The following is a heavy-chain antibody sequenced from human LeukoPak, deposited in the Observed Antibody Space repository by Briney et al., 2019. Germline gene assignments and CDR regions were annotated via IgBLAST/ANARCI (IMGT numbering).Heavy chain of an antibody. D-gene: IGHD6-13*01. V-gene: IGHV7-4-1*02. J-gene: IGHJ5*02. CDR1: GYTFTSYA. Sequence: ASVNVSCKASGYTFTSYAMNWVRQAPGQGLEWMGWINTNTGNPTYAQGLTGRFVFSLDTSVSTAYLQISSLKAEDTAVYYCARPSSSWVNWFDPWGQGTLVTVSS. CDR2: INTNTGNP. CDR3: ARPSSSWVNWFDP.